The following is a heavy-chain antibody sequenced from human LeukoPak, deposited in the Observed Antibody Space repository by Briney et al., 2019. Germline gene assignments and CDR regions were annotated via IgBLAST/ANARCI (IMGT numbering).Heavy chain of an antibody. CDR3: ARVLTTVTTDSYYFDY. D-gene: IGHD4-11*01. J-gene: IGHJ4*02. CDR2: ISYDGSNK. CDR1: GFTFSSYA. Sequence: PGGSLRLSCAASGFTFSSYAMHWVRQAPGKGLEWVAVISYDGSNKYYADSVKGRFTISRDNPKNTLYLQMNSLRAEDTAVYYCARVLTTVTTDSYYFDYWGQGTLVTVSS. V-gene: IGHV3-30*04.